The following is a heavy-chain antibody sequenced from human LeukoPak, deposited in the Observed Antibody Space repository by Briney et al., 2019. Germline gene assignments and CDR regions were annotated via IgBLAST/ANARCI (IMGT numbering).Heavy chain of an antibody. CDR1: GFTFSSYA. Sequence: GGSLRLSCAASGFTFSSYAMSWVRQAPGKGLEWVSAISGSGGSTYYADSVKGRFTIARDNSKNTLYLQLNSLRAEDTAVYYCAKDQRWLVPRDAFDIWGQGTMVTVSS. J-gene: IGHJ3*02. V-gene: IGHV3-23*01. CDR3: AKDQRWLVPRDAFDI. CDR2: ISGSGGST. D-gene: IGHD6-19*01.